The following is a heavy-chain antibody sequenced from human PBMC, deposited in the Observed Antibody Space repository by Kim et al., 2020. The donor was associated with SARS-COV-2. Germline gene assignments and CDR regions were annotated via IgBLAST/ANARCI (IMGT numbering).Heavy chain of an antibody. CDR1: GFTFSSYA. D-gene: IGHD4-17*01. J-gene: IGHJ4*02. CDR2: ISGSGGST. Sequence: GGSLRLSCAASGFTFSSYAMSWVRQAPGKGLEWVSAISGSGGSTYYADSVKGRFTISRDNSKNTLYLQMNSRRAEDTAVYYCAKGGARAVTTELQVDYWGQGTLVTVSS. V-gene: IGHV3-23*01. CDR3: AKGGARAVTTELQVDY.